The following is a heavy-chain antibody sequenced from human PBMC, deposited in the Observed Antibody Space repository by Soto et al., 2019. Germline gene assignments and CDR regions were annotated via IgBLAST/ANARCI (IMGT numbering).Heavy chain of an antibody. CDR1: GFTFSSYG. J-gene: IGHJ6*02. D-gene: IGHD3-22*01. CDR2: ISYDGSNK. CDR3: AKGFGSGYYYRSDYNYGMDV. V-gene: IGHV3-30*18. Sequence: QVQLVESGGGVVQPGRSLRLSCAASGFTFSSYGMHWVRQAPGKGLEWVAVISYDGSNKYYADSVKGRFTISRDNSKNTLYLQMNSLRAEDTAVYYCAKGFGSGYYYRSDYNYGMDVWGQGTTVTVSS.